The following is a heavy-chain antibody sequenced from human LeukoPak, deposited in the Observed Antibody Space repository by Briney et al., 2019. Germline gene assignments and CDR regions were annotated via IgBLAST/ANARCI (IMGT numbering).Heavy chain of an antibody. CDR1: GFAFNTYA. CDR2: IGDSGDST. Sequence: QPGGSLRLSCAASGFAFNTYAMNWVRQAPGKGLEWVSAIGDSGDSTYYADSVKGRFTISRDNPQNTLYLQMNSLREEDTAVYYCARDHWSNAFDIWGQGTMVTVSS. V-gene: IGHV3-23*01. J-gene: IGHJ3*02. CDR3: ARDHWSNAFDI.